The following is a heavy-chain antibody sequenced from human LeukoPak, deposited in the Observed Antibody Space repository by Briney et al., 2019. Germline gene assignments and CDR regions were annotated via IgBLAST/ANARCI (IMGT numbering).Heavy chain of an antibody. Sequence: PGGSLRLSCAASGFTFSNYWMSWVRQAPGKGLEWGANINQGGSEKFYVDSVKGRFTISRDNAKNSLYLQMNSRRAEETAVYYCARDAFASGSYNPFDNWGQGTLVTVSS. CDR1: GFTFSNYW. V-gene: IGHV3-7*01. D-gene: IGHD3-10*01. J-gene: IGHJ4*02. CDR2: INQGGSEK. CDR3: ARDAFASGSYNPFDN.